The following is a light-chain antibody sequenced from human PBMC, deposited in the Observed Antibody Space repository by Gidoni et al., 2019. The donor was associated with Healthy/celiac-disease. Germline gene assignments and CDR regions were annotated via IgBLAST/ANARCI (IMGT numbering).Light chain of an antibody. J-gene: IGLJ2*01. CDR3: QSYDSSNHVV. V-gene: IGLV6-57*01. Sequence: NFMLTQPHSVSESPGKTVTISCTRSSGSIASNYVQLYQQRPGSSPTTVIYGDNQRPSGVPDRFSGSIDSSSNSASLTISGLKTEDEADYYCQSYDSSNHVVFGGGTKLTVL. CDR1: SGSIASNY. CDR2: GDN.